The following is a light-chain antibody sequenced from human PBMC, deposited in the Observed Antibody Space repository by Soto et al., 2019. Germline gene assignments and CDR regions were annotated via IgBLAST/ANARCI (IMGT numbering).Light chain of an antibody. CDR2: DAS. CDR3: QQYSSSPPTLT. Sequence: EIVLTQSPGTLSLSPGERATLSCRASQSVGSTFLAWYQQKPGQAPRLLIYDASSRATGIPDRFSGSGSGTDFSLIISRLEPEDFAVYYCQQYSSSPPTLTFGGGTKVEIK. CDR1: QSVGSTF. V-gene: IGKV3-20*01. J-gene: IGKJ4*01.